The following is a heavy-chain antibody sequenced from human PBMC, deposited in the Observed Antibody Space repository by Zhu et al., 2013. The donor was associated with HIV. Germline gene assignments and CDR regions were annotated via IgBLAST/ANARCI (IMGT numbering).Heavy chain of an antibody. V-gene: IGHV1-8*02. CDR2: MNPNSGNT. J-gene: IGHJ3*02. Sequence: QVQLVQSGAEVKKPGSSVKVSCKASGYTFNNYDIHWVRQAAGQGLEWMGWMNPNSGNTGYAHRLQGRITITRNTSITTDYMELSSLRSDDTAVYYCASGENWGGAGPSAFDIWGQGTMVTVSS. D-gene: IGHD7-27*01. CDR1: GYTFNNYD. CDR3: ASGENWGGAGPSAFDI.